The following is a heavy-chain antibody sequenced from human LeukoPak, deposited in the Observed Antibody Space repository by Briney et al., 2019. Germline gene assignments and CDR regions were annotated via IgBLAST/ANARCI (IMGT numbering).Heavy chain of an antibody. CDR2: IYYSGST. D-gene: IGHD3-10*01. CDR3: ARDARVQKWFGELLKTTTYYFDY. CDR1: GGSISSSSYY. J-gene: IGHJ4*02. Sequence: PSETLPLTCTVSGGSISSSSYYWGWIRQPPGKGLEWIGSIYYSGSTYYNPSLKSRVTISVDTSKNQFSLKPSSVTAADTAVYYCARDARVQKWFGELLKTTTYYFDYWGQGTLVTVSS. V-gene: IGHV4-39*07.